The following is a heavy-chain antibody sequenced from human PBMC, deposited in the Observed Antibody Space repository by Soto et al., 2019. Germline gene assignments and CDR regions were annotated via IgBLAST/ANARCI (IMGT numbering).Heavy chain of an antibody. CDR2: IYDSGST. CDR1: GGSISSYY. V-gene: IGHV4-59*01. D-gene: IGHD2-15*01. CDR3: AGTRGYCSGGSCPTVVDY. J-gene: IGHJ4*02. Sequence: SETLSLTCTVSGGSISSYYWSWIRQPPGKGLEWIGYIYDSGSTNYNPSLKSRVTISVDTSKNQFSLKLSSVTAADTAVYYCAGTRGYCSGGSCPTVVDYWGQGTLVTVPS.